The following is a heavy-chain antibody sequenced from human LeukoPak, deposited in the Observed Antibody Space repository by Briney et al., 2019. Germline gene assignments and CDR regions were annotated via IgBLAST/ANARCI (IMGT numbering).Heavy chain of an antibody. Sequence: SETLSLTCTISGGSISSSSYYWGWIRQPPGRGLEWIGSIYYSGSTYYNPSLKSRVTISVDTSKNQFSLKLSSVTAADTAVYYCAREGSDAFDIWGQGTMVTVSS. J-gene: IGHJ3*02. CDR1: GGSISSSSYY. CDR3: AREGSDAFDI. CDR2: IYYSGST. V-gene: IGHV4-39*07.